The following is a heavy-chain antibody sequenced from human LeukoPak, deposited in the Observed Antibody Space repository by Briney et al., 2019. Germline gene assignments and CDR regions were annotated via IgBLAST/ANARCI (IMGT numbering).Heavy chain of an antibody. D-gene: IGHD6-6*01. Sequence: SQALSLTCTVSGGSISSGSYYWSWIRQPAGKGLEWIGRIYTSGSTNYNPSLKSRVTISVDTSKNQFSLKLTSVTAADTAVYYCARYDWQLGILDYWRQGTLVTFSS. CDR3: ARYDWQLGILDY. V-gene: IGHV4-61*02. CDR2: IYTSGST. J-gene: IGHJ4*02. CDR1: GGSISSGSYY.